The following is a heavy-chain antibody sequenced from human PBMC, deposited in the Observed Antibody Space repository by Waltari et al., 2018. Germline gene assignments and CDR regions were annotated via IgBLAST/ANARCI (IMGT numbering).Heavy chain of an antibody. CDR2: IYYSGST. V-gene: IGHV4-39*01. Sequence: QLQLQESGPGLVKPSETLSLTCTVSGGPIRSSSSSWGWIRQPPGKGLEWLGSIYYSGSTYYNPSLKSRVTISVDTSKNQFSLKLSSVTAADTAVYYCARLGGLRYFDYWGQGTLVTVSS. D-gene: IGHD5-12*01. CDR3: ARLGGLRYFDY. J-gene: IGHJ4*02. CDR1: GGPIRSSSSS.